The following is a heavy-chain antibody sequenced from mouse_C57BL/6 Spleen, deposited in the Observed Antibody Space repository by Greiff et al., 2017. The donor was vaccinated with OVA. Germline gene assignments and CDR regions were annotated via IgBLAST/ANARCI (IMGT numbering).Heavy chain of an antibody. CDR1: GYTFTSYW. V-gene: IGHV1-61*01. Sequence: QVQLQQPGAELVRPGSSVKLSCKASGYTFTSYWMDWVKQRPGQGLEWIGNIYPSDSETHYNQKFKDKATLTVDKSSSTAYMQLSSLTSEDSAVYYGARRGDSSGYVYAMDYWGHGTSVTVSA. J-gene: IGHJ4*01. D-gene: IGHD3-2*02. CDR3: ARRGDSSGYVYAMDY. CDR2: IYPSDSET.